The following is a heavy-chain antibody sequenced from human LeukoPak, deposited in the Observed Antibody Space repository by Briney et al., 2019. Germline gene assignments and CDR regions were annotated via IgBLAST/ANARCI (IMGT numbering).Heavy chain of an antibody. CDR3: AREIVGGFNPGAY. J-gene: IGHJ4*02. V-gene: IGHV1-2*02. D-gene: IGHD1-14*01. CDR2: INPNSGDT. Sequence: GASVKVSCKASGYTFTGYYMHWVRQAPGQGLEWMGWINPNSGDTNYAQKFQGRVTMTRDTSISTAYMELSRLRSDDTAVYYCAREIVGGFNPGAYWGQGTLVTVSS. CDR1: GYTFTGYY.